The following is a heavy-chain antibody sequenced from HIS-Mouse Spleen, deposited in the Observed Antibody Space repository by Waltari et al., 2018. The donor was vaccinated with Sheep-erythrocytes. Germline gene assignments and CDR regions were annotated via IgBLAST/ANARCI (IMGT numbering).Heavy chain of an antibody. CDR2: ISYDGSNK. CDR1: GFTFSSYG. Sequence: SGFTFSSYGMHWVRQAPGKGLEWVAVISYDGSNKYYADSVKGRFTISRDNSKNTLYLQMNSLRAEDTAVYYCAKVRTVNYWYFDLWGRGTLVTVSS. D-gene: IGHD1-1*01. J-gene: IGHJ2*01. CDR3: AKVRTVNYWYFDL. V-gene: IGHV3-30*18.